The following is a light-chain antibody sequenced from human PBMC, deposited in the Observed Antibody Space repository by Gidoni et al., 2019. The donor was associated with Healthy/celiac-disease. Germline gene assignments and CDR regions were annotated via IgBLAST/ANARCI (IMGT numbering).Light chain of an antibody. V-gene: IGKV1-39*01. CDR1: QIISSY. CDR3: QQSYSTPRT. J-gene: IGKJ1*01. CDR2: SAS. Sequence: DIQMSQSPSALSASVGDRVNITCRASQIISSYLNWYQQKPGKAPKLLIYSASSLQSGVPSRFSGSGSGTDFTLTISSLQPEDFATYYCQQSYSTPRTFGPGTKVEIK.